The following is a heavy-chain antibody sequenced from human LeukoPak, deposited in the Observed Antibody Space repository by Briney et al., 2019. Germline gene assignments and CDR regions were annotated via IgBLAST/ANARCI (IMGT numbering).Heavy chain of an antibody. D-gene: IGHD6-13*01. Sequence: GGSLRLSCAASGFTFSSYAMHWVRQAPGKGLEYVSAISSNGGSTYYANSVKGRFTISRDNSKNTLYLQMGSLRAEDMAVYYCARDWDSSSWFYPTALRFDPWGQGTLVTVSS. CDR1: GFTFSSYA. CDR2: ISSNGGST. J-gene: IGHJ5*02. V-gene: IGHV3-64*01. CDR3: ARDWDSSSWFYPTALRFDP.